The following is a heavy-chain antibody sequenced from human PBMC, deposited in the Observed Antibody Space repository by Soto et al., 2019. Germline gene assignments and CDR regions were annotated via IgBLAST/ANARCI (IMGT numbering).Heavy chain of an antibody. D-gene: IGHD6-19*01. CDR3: ATENIAVAGLDY. J-gene: IGHJ4*02. CDR2: FDPEDGET. V-gene: IGHV1-24*01. CDR1: GYTLTELS. Sequence: ASVKVSCKVPGYTLTELSMHWVRQAPGKGLEWMGGFDPEDGETIYAQKFQGRVTMTEDTSTDTAYMELSSLRSEDTAVYYCATENIAVAGLDYWGQGTLVTVSS.